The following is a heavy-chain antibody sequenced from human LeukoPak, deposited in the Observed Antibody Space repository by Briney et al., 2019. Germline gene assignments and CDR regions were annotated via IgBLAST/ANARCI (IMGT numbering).Heavy chain of an antibody. Sequence: SETLSLTCAVYGGSFSGYYWSWIRQPPGKGLEGIGEINHSGSTNYNPSLKSRVTISVDTSKNQFSLKLSSVTAADTAVYYCARGRIAARLNGVTWIDYWGQGTLVTVSS. CDR3: ARGRIAARLNGVTWIDY. CDR1: GGSFSGYY. V-gene: IGHV4-34*01. CDR2: INHSGST. J-gene: IGHJ4*02. D-gene: IGHD6-6*01.